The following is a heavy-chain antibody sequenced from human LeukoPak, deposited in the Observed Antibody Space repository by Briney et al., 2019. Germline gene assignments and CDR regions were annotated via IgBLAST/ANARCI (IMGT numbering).Heavy chain of an antibody. CDR3: ARDRVLLWFGGLDY. V-gene: IGHV3-30-3*01. CDR1: GFTFSSYA. Sequence: GGSLRLSCAASGFTFSSYAMRWVRQAPGKGLEWVAVISYDGSNKYYADSVKGRFTISRDNSKNTLYLQMNSLRAEDTAVYYCARDRVLLWFGGLDYWGQGTLVTVSS. CDR2: ISYDGSNK. D-gene: IGHD3-10*01. J-gene: IGHJ4*02.